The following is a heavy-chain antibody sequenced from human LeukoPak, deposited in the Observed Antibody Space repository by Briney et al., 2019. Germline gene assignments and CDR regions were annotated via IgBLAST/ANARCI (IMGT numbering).Heavy chain of an antibody. D-gene: IGHD5-18*01. CDR1: GFTFSDYY. J-gene: IGHJ4*02. Sequence: PGGSLRLSCAASGFTFSDYYMGWIRQAPGKGLEWVSYISSGGNTIYYADSVKGRFTISRDNAKNSLYLQMNSLRAEDTAVYYCAREGTAMVSFDYWGQGTLVTVSS. CDR3: AREGTAMVSFDY. CDR2: ISSGGNTI. V-gene: IGHV3-11*04.